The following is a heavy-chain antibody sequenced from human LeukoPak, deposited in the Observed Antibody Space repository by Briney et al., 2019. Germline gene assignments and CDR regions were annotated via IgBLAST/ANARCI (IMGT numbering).Heavy chain of an antibody. CDR1: GYTFTSYD. J-gene: IGHJ3*02. CDR2: INPNSGGT. D-gene: IGHD3-16*02. Sequence: ASVKVSCKASGYTFTSYDINWVRQAPGQGLEWMGRINPNSGGTNYAQKFQGRVTMTRDTSISTAYMELSRLRSDDTAVYYCARGRRCILELSPTRGPDAFDIWGQGTMVTVSS. V-gene: IGHV1-2*06. CDR3: ARGRRCILELSPTRGPDAFDI.